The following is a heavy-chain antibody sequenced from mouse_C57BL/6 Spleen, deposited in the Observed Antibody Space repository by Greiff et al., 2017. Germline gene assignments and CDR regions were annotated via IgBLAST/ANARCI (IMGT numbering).Heavy chain of an antibody. CDR3: AREGDCYPDY. J-gene: IGHJ2*01. CDR1: GYTFTSYW. CDR2: IDPSAGDT. D-gene: IGHD2-3*01. Sequence: QVQLQQSGAELVRPGSSVKLSCKASGYTFTSYWMNWVKQRPVQGLEWIGHIDPSAGDTNYNQTFKVKATFTVDKSSSTAYMQLSSLTSEDSAVYYCAREGDCYPDYWGQGTTLTVSS. V-gene: IGHV1-52*01.